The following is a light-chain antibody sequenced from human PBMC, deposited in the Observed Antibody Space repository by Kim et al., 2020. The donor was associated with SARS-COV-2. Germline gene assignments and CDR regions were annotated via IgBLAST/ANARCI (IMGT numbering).Light chain of an antibody. J-gene: IGLJ2*01. V-gene: IGLV2-14*03. CDR3: SSYSGGSTLVV. CDR2: DVN. CDR1: SSDSGGYEY. Sequence: QSITITCTGTSSDSGGYEYVSWYQQHPGKAPKLLMYDVNHRSSGVSNRFSASRSGHTASLTISGLQADDEADYYCSSYSGGSTLVVFGGGTQLTVL.